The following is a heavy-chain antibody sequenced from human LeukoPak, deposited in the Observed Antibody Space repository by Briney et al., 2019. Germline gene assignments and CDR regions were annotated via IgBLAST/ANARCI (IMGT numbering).Heavy chain of an antibody. CDR1: GFTFDTYA. V-gene: IGHV3-23*01. J-gene: IGHJ4*02. CDR2: LSGSGATT. D-gene: IGHD5-24*01. CDR3: AKATAYNSYYFDC. Sequence: GGSLRLSCAASGFTFDTYAMTWVRQAPGKGLGWVSGLSGSGATTYYAASVKGRFTISRDNSKNTLYLQMNSLRAEDTAVYYCAKATAYNSYYFDCWGQGTLVTVSS.